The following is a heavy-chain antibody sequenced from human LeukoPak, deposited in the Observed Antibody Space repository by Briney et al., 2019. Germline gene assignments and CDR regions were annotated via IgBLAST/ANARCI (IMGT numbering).Heavy chain of an antibody. CDR1: GASISGHY. J-gene: IGHJ3*02. Sequence: SETLSLTCTVSGASISGHYLTWLRQPPGKGLEWIGYISHIGSTNYNPSLQSRVTISVNTSKNQFSLKLTSVTAADTAVYYCARDRISINAFDMWGQGTMVTVSS. CDR2: ISHIGST. D-gene: IGHD1-14*01. V-gene: IGHV4-59*11. CDR3: ARDRISINAFDM.